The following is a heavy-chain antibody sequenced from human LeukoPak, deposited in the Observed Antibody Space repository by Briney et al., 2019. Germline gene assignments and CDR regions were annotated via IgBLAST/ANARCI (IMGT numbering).Heavy chain of an antibody. D-gene: IGHD5-18*01. J-gene: IGHJ4*02. CDR3: ARVAYSDGYTFFDY. CDR2: MFHSGSY. Sequence: SETLSLTCTVSGGSISSYYWSWIRQPPGKGLEWIGYMFHSGSYNYNSSLKSRVTISVDTSKSWVSLKLSSVTAADTAVYYCARVAYSDGYTFFDYWGQGTLVTVSS. V-gene: IGHV4-59*12. CDR1: GGSISSYY.